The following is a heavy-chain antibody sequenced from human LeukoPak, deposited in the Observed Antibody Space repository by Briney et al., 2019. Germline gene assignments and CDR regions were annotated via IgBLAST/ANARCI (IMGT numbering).Heavy chain of an antibody. CDR2: VYYTGST. CDR3: ARSNNGGESYYFYHMDV. Sequence: SETLSLTCTVSGGSISSTIYYWGWIRQSPGRGLEWLGTVYYTGSTDYNPSLQSRVTISVDTSKNQFSLNLRSVTAADTAVYYCARSNNGGESYYFYHMDVWGKGTTVTVSS. CDR1: GGSISSTIYY. J-gene: IGHJ6*03. V-gene: IGHV4-39*07. D-gene: IGHD3-16*01.